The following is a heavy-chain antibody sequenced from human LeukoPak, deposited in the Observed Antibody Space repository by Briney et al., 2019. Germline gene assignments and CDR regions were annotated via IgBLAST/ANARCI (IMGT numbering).Heavy chain of an antibody. CDR1: GYTFTSYG. V-gene: IGHV1-18*01. CDR3: AGAGDY. CDR2: ISTYNGNT. J-gene: IGHJ4*02. Sequence: ASVKVSCKASGYTFTSYGFSWVRQAPGQGLEWMGWISTYNGNTNYAQKFQGRVTMTRNTSISTAYMELSSLRSEDTAVYYCAGAGDYWGQGTLVTVSS.